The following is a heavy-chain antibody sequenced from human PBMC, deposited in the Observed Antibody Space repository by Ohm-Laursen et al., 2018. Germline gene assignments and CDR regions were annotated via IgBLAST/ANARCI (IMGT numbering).Heavy chain of an antibody. Sequence: SLRLSCAASGFTFSSYGMHWVRQAPGKGLEWVAVIWYDGSNKYYADSVKGRFTISRDNSKSTLYLQLNTLRAEDTALYYCAHYGGHDYWGQGTLVTVSS. V-gene: IGHV3-33*01. CDR1: GFTFSSYG. CDR3: AHYGGHDY. J-gene: IGHJ4*02. CDR2: IWYDGSNK. D-gene: IGHD4-23*01.